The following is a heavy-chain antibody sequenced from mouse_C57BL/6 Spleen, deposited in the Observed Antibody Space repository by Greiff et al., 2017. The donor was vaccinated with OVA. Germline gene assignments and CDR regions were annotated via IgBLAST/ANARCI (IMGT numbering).Heavy chain of an antibody. D-gene: IGHD4-1*01. J-gene: IGHJ2*01. CDR2: ISSGSSTI. Sequence: EVKLVESGGGLVKPGGSLKLSCAASGFTFSDYGMHWVRQAPEKGLEWVAYISSGSSTIYYADTVKGRFTMSRDNATNTLFLQMTGLRSEDTAMYYCARSNCDYWGPGTTLSVSS. CDR3: ARSNCDY. CDR1: GFTFSDYG. V-gene: IGHV5-17*01.